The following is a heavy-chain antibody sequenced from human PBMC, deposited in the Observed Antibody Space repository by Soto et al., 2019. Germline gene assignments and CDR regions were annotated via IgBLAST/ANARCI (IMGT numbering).Heavy chain of an antibody. CDR3: ARGPSNNWKFPY. Sequence: SVKVSCKASGGTFSSYAISWVRQAPGQGLEWMGGIIPIFGTANYAQKFQGRVTITADESTSTAYMELSSLRSEDTAVYYCARGPSNNWKFPYWGQGTLVTVSS. CDR1: GGTFSSYA. V-gene: IGHV1-69*13. CDR2: IIPIFGTA. D-gene: IGHD1-20*01. J-gene: IGHJ4*02.